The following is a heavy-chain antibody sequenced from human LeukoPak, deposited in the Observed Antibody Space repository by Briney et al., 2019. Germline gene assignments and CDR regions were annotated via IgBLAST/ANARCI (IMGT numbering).Heavy chain of an antibody. V-gene: IGHV3-74*01. Sequence: GGSLRLSCAASGFTFSSYWMHWVRQAPGKGLVWVSRINSDGRSTSYADSVKGRFTISRDNAKNTLYLQMNSLRAEDTAVYYCAKDAITGYSYGYGDYYYGMDVWGQGTTVTVSS. CDR1: GFTFSSYW. CDR3: AKDAITGYSYGYGDYYYGMDV. D-gene: IGHD5-18*01. CDR2: INSDGRST. J-gene: IGHJ6*02.